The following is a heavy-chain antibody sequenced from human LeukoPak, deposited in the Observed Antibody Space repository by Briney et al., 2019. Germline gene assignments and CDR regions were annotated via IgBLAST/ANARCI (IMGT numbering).Heavy chain of an antibody. CDR2: INHSGGT. CDR1: GGSFSGYY. Sequence: PSETLSLTCAVYGGSFSGYYWSWIRQPPGKGLEWIGEINHSGGTNYNPSLKSRVTISVDTSKNQFSLKLSSVTAADTAVYYCARLAAYCGGDCPNAFDIWGQGTMVTVSS. V-gene: IGHV4-34*01. D-gene: IGHD2-21*02. CDR3: ARLAAYCGGDCPNAFDI. J-gene: IGHJ3*02.